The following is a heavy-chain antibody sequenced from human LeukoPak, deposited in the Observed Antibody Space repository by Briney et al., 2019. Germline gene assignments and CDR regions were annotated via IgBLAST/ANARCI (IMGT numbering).Heavy chain of an antibody. CDR1: GFTFSSYW. D-gene: IGHD3-16*02. Sequence: PRGSLRLSCAASGFTFSSYWMSWVRQAPGKGLEWVANIKQDGSEKYYVDSVKGRFTISRDNAKNSLYLQMNSLRAEDTAVYYCARGEGELSLSDRYYFDYWGQGTLVTVSS. CDR3: ARGEGELSLSDRYYFDY. CDR2: IKQDGSEK. J-gene: IGHJ4*02. V-gene: IGHV3-7*01.